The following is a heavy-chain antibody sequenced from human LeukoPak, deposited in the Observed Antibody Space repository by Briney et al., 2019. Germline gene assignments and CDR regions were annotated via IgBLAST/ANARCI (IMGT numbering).Heavy chain of an antibody. CDR1: GVSINRGGNY. D-gene: IGHD5-12*01. Sequence: NTSETLSLTCTVSGVSINRGGNYWTWIRQLPGKGLEWIGFMYISGTTYYNPSFESRVTISQDTSKNQFSLKLRSVTAADTAIYYCARGSRSRGYVGDWGQGTPVTVS. J-gene: IGHJ4*02. CDR3: ARGSRSRGYVGD. CDR2: MYISGTT. V-gene: IGHV4-31*03.